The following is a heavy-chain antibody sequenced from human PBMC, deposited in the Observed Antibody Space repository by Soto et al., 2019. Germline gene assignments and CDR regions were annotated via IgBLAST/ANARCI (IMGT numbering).Heavy chain of an antibody. D-gene: IGHD3-16*02. CDR1: GLTVENYW. J-gene: IGHJ6*02. CDR2: IKQDVREK. Sequence: GSLRLSCASSGLTVENYWVTWFRQAPGEGLEWVANIKQDVREKNYVRSVKGRFTIFRDNAKKSVYLQMNSLRAEDTAVYFCASVIAGRRYYYGTDVWGQGNTVNVS. V-gene: IGHV3-7*01. CDR3: ASVIAGRRYYYGTDV.